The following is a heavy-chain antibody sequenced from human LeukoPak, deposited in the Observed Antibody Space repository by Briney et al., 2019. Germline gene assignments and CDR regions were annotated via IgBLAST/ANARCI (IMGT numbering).Heavy chain of an antibody. V-gene: IGHV4-4*07. CDR3: ARECGGDCYRAFDY. D-gene: IGHD2-21*01. CDR1: GGSISSYY. Sequence: TSETLSLTCTVSGGSISSYYWSWIRQPAGKGLEWIGRIYTSGSTNYNPSLKSRVTMSVDTSMNQFSLKLSSVTAADTAVYYCARECGGDCYRAFDYWGQGTLVTVSS. CDR2: IYTSGST. J-gene: IGHJ4*02.